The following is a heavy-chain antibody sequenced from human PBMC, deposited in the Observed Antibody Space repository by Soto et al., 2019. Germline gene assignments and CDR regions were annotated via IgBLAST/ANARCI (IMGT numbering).Heavy chain of an antibody. CDR3: ARDRVRFLEWLSQDLNWFDP. J-gene: IGHJ5*02. CDR1: GFTFSSYA. V-gene: IGHV3-23*01. Sequence: PGGSLRLSCAASGFTFSSYAMSWVRQAPGKGLEWVSAISGSGGSTYYADSVKGRFTISRDNSKNTLYLQMNSLRSDDTAVYYCARDRVRFLEWLSQDLNWFDPWGQGTLVTVSS. CDR2: ISGSGGST. D-gene: IGHD3-3*01.